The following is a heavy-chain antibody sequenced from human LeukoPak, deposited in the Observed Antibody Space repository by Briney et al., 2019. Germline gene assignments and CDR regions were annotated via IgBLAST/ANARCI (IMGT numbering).Heavy chain of an antibody. J-gene: IGHJ4*02. CDR3: ARGPRYSFY. D-gene: IGHD6-13*01. CDR2: IYIDGTT. Sequence: GGSLRLSCAASGLIVSHNYMTWVRQAPGKGLEWISVIYIDGTTYYVDSVKGRFTISRDQANNTLYLQMNTLRDEDTAVYYCARGPRYSFYWGQGTLVSVSS. V-gene: IGHV3-53*01. CDR1: GLIVSHNY.